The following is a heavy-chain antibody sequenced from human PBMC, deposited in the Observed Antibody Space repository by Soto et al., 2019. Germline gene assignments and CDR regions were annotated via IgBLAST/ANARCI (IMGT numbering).Heavy chain of an antibody. CDR3: AKDRVDSGEYRGLDY. V-gene: IGHV3-23*01. Sequence: EVQLLESGGGLVQPGGSLRLSCAASGFTFSSYAMTWVRQAPGKGLEWVAAISGSGTNGYYADSVKGRFTISRDNSKNTRYLQRNSLRAEDTDVYYGAKDRVDSGEYRGLDYWGQGTLVTVSS. D-gene: IGHD4-17*01. J-gene: IGHJ4*02. CDR2: ISGSGTNG. CDR1: GFTFSSYA.